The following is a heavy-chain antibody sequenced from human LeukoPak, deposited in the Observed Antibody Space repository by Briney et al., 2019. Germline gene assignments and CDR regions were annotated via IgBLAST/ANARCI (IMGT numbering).Heavy chain of an antibody. CDR1: GGSISSGGYY. CDR3: ARDGPSYCSGGSCYGYYGMDV. V-gene: IGHV4-31*11. D-gene: IGHD2-15*01. Sequence: SETLSLTCAVSGGSISSGGYYWSWIRQHPAKGLEWIGYIYYSGSTYYNPSLKSRVTISVDTSKNQFSLKLSSVTAADTAVYYCARDGPSYCSGGSCYGYYGMDVWGKGTTVTVSS. J-gene: IGHJ6*04. CDR2: IYYSGST.